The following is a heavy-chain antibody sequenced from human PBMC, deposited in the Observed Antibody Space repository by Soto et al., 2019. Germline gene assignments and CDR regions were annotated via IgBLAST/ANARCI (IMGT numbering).Heavy chain of an antibody. V-gene: IGHV1-3*01. CDR3: SRVDPGETSPFDH. CDR2: INVVDGSR. Sequence: ASVKVSCKTPRYTFTRYNIHWARQAPGQRLEWMGWINVVDGSRMFAQRFQGRVTMTRDTSTSTAYLEVSSLISEDTAVYYCSRVDPGETSPFDHWGQGTLVTVSS. D-gene: IGHD3-10*01. CDR1: RYTFTRYN. J-gene: IGHJ4*02.